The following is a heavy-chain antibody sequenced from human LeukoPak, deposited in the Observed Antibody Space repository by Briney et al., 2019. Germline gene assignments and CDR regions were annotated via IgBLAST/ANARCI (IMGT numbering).Heavy chain of an antibody. CDR1: GFTFSSYS. V-gene: IGHV3-21*01. CDR2: ISSSRSYI. Sequence: KSGGSLRLSCAASGFTFSSYSMNWVRQAPGKGLEWVSSISSSRSYIYYADSVKGRFTISRDNAKNSLYLQMNSLRAEDTAVYYCARDPPLYYWGQGTLVTVSS. J-gene: IGHJ4*02. CDR3: ARDPPLYY.